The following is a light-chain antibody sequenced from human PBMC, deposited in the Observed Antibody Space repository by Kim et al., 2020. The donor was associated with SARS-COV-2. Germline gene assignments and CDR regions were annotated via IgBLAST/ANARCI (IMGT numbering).Light chain of an antibody. CDR3: LQHSTYPIT. CDR2: GAS. Sequence: ASGGDRVSSTCRASQDIRNDLGWYQQNPGRAPKRLIYGASSLQSGVPSRFSGSGSGTEFTLTISSVQPEDFATYFCLQHSTYPITFGQGTRLEIK. J-gene: IGKJ5*01. CDR1: QDIRND. V-gene: IGKV1-17*01.